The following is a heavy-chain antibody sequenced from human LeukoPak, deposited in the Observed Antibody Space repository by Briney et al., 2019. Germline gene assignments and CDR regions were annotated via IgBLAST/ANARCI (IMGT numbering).Heavy chain of an antibody. CDR3: ARCFGNRPYAFDI. V-gene: IGHV4-31*03. D-gene: IGHD3-10*01. CDR2: IYYSGST. Sequence: SETLSLTCTVSGGSISSGGYYWSWIRQHPGKGLEWIGYIYYSGSTYYNPSLESRVTISVDTSKNQFSQKLSSVTAADTAVYYCARCFGNRPYAFDIWGQGTMVTVSS. J-gene: IGHJ3*02. CDR1: GGSISSGGYY.